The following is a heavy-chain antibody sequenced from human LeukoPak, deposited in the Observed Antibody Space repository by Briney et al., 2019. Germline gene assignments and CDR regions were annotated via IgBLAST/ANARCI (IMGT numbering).Heavy chain of an antibody. CDR2: ISWNSVSK. D-gene: IGHD1-26*01. CDR1: GFSFDDYA. V-gene: IGHV3-9*01. Sequence: GGSLRLSCAASGFSFDDYAMHWVRRAPGKGLEWVSGISWNSVSKAYADSVKGRFTISRDNAKNSLYLQMSSLRAEDTALYYCAREYSGTYLVDFWGQGTLVTVSS. J-gene: IGHJ4*02. CDR3: AREYSGTYLVDF.